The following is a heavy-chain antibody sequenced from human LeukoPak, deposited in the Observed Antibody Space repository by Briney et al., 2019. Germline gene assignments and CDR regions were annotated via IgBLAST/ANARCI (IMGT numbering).Heavy chain of an antibody. CDR2: IYSGGST. CDR1: GFTVSSDY. Sequence: PGGSLRLSCAASGFTVSSDYMSWVRQAPGKGLEWVSVIYSGGSTYYADSVKGRFTISRDNSKNTLYLQMNSLRAEDTAVYYCARGEVYCGGDCHGMDVWGQGTTVTVSS. CDR3: ARGEVYCGGDCHGMDV. V-gene: IGHV3-53*01. D-gene: IGHD2-21*02. J-gene: IGHJ6*02.